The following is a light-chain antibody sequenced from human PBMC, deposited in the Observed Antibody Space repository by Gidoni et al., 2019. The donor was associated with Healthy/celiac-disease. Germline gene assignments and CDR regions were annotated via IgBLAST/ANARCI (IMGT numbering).Light chain of an antibody. CDR1: QSVSSN. V-gene: IGKV3-15*01. CDR3: QQYNNWPMCS. Sequence: EIAMTQSPATLSVSPGERATLSCRASQSVSSNLAWYQQKPGQAPRLLIYGASTRATGIPARFSGSGSGTEFTLTISSLQSEDFAVYYCQQYNNWPMCSFGQGTKLEIK. J-gene: IGKJ2*04. CDR2: GAS.